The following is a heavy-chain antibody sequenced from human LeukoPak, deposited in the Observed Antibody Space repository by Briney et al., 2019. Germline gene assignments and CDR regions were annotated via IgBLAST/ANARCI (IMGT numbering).Heavy chain of an antibody. V-gene: IGHV3-30*04. CDR3: ARGRSCHALRVPFDS. J-gene: IGHJ4*02. Sequence: PGRSLRLSCSASGFDFSSYALHWVRQAPGKGLEWVAVISYDGTLHLLPDSVKGRFTVSRDNSKNTLYLQMNSLTSEDTAVYYCARGRSCHALRVPFDSWGQGTAVIVSS. CDR1: GFDFSSYA. D-gene: IGHD2-8*01. CDR2: ISYDGTLH.